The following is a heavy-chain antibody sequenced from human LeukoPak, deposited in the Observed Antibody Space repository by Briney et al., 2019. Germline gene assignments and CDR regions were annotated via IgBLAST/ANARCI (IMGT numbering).Heavy chain of an antibody. D-gene: IGHD3-10*01. CDR2: IYHSGST. CDR3: ARDTITMVRGVTPDAFDI. Sequence: SGTLSLTCAVSGGSISSSNWWSWVRQPPGKGLEWIGEIYHSGSTNYNPSLKSRVTISVDKSKNQFSLKLSSVTAADTAVYYCARDTITMVRGVTPDAFDIWGQGTMVTVSS. V-gene: IGHV4-4*02. J-gene: IGHJ3*02. CDR1: GGSISSSNW.